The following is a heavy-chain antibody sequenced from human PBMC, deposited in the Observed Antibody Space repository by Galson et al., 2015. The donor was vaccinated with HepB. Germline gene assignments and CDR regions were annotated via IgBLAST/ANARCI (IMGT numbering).Heavy chain of an antibody. CDR1: GYTFTGYY. D-gene: IGHD1-26*01. CDR2: INPNSGGT. Sequence: SVKVSCKASGYTFTGYYMHWVRQAPGQGLEWMGWINPNSGGTNYAQKFQGRVTMTRDTSISTAYMELSRLRSDDTAVYYCARGVPGSYYGYYFDYWGQGTLVTVSS. CDR3: ARGVPGSYYGYYFDY. J-gene: IGHJ4*02. V-gene: IGHV1-2*02.